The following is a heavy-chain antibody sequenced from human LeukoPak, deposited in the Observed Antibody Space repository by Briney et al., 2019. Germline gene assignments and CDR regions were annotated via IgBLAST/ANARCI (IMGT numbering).Heavy chain of an antibody. D-gene: IGHD2-15*01. V-gene: IGHV3-30*04. CDR3: AQKGGADY. J-gene: IGHJ4*02. CDR2: ISYDGSNK. Sequence: GGSLRLSCAASGFTFSSYAMHWVRQAPGKGLEWVAVISYDGSNKYYADSVKGRFTISRDNPKNTLYLQMNSLRAEDTAVYYCAQKGGADYWGQGTLVTVSS. CDR1: GFTFSSYA.